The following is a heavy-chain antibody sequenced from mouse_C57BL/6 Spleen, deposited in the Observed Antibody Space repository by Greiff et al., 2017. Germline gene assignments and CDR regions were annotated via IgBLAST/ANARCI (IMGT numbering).Heavy chain of an antibody. D-gene: IGHD1-1*01. J-gene: IGHJ1*03. CDR3: ARGDYYGSSYWYFDV. CDR1: GYTFTSYW. Sequence: VKLQQPGAELVRPGSSVKLSCKASGYTFTSYWMHWVKQRPIQGLEWIGNIDPSDSETHYNQKFKDKAKLTVDKSSSTAYMQLSSLTSEDSAVYYCARGDYYGSSYWYFDVWGTGTTVTVSS. CDR2: IDPSDSET. V-gene: IGHV1-52*01.